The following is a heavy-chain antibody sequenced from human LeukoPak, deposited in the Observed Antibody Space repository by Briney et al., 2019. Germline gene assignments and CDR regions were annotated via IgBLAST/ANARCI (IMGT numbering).Heavy chain of an antibody. J-gene: IGHJ3*02. CDR2: INPSGGST. V-gene: IGHV1-46*01. CDR3: ALAPREGSSGYSDLNAFDI. D-gene: IGHD3-22*01. Sequence: ASVKVSCKVSGYTFTSYYMHWVRQAPGQGLEWMGIINPSGGSTSYAQKFQGRVTMTRDTSTSTVYMELSSLRSEDTAVYYCALAPREGSSGYSDLNAFDIWGQGTMVTVSS. CDR1: GYTFTSYY.